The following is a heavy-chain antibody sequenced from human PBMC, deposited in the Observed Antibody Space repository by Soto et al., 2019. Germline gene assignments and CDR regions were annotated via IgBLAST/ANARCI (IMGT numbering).Heavy chain of an antibody. Sequence: ASVKVSCKASGYTFTTYAIHWVRQAPGQRPEWMGWMNTGKGNTRYSQKFQGRVTFARDTLATTVYLELSSLKSEDTAVYYCARESTVALRSFFDYWGQGSLVTVSS. CDR2: MNTGKGNT. J-gene: IGHJ4*02. D-gene: IGHD2-21*02. V-gene: IGHV1-3*04. CDR3: ARESTVALRSFFDY. CDR1: GYTFTTYA.